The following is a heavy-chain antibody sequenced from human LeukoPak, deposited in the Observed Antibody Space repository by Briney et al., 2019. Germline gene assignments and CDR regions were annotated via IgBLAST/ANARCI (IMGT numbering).Heavy chain of an antibody. CDR3: ARDLGCSGGSCYLYYYYGMDV. CDR2: INAGNGNT. V-gene: IGHV1-3*01. CDR1: GYTFTSYA. Sequence: GASVKVSCKASGYTFTSYAMHWVRQAPGQRLEWMGWINAGNGNTKYSQKFQGRVTITRDTSASTAYMELSSLRFEDTAVYYCARDLGCSGGSCYLYYYYGMDVWGKGTTVTVSS. D-gene: IGHD2-15*01. J-gene: IGHJ6*04.